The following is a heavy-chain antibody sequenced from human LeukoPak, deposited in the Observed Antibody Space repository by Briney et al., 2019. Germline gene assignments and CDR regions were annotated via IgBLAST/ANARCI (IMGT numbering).Heavy chain of an antibody. J-gene: IGHJ6*02. CDR3: ARGGGLDV. V-gene: IGHV3-7*03. CDR2: INHNGNVN. CDR1: GFTFSSYW. D-gene: IGHD3-16*01. Sequence: GGSLRLSCAASGFTFSSYWMNWARQAPGKGLEWVASINHNGNVNYYVDSVKGRFTISRDNAKNSLYLQMSNSRAEDTAVYSCARGGGLDVWGQGATVTVSS.